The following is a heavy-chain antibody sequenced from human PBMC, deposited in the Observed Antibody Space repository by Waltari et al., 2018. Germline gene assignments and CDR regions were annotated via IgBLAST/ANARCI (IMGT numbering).Heavy chain of an antibody. V-gene: IGHV3-48*03. CDR2: ISNSGSTT. Sequence: EVQVVASGGGWVRPGGPLRLSCVASGCTFSNYEINGVRQAPGKGLEWVSYISNSGSTTYYADSVKGRFTISRDNAKNSMYLEMDSLRAEDTAVYYCARPSTEYYYYYYYMDVWGKGTTVTVS. CDR3: ARPSTEYYYYYYYMDV. CDR1: GCTFSNYE. J-gene: IGHJ6*03.